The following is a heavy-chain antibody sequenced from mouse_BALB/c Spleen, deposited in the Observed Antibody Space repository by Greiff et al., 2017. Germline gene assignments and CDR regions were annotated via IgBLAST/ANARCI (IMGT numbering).Heavy chain of an antibody. Sequence: VQLKESGPGLVKPSQSLSLTCTVTGYSITSDYAWNWIRQFPGNKLEWMGYISYSGSTSYNPSLKSRISITRDTSKNQFFLQLNSVTTEDTATYYCARGYYGPMDYWGQGTSVTVSS. J-gene: IGHJ4*01. CDR2: ISYSGST. D-gene: IGHD2-1*01. CDR1: GYSITSDYA. CDR3: ARGYYGPMDY. V-gene: IGHV3-2*02.